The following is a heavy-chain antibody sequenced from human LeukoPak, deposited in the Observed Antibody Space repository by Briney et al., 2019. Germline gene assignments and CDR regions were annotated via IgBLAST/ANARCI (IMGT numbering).Heavy chain of an antibody. CDR2: ISSSGAYL. V-gene: IGHV3-21*01. J-gene: IGHJ4*02. Sequence: GGSLRLSCAASGFTFRSYSLNWVRQAPGKGLEWVSSISSSGAYLYYADSVKGRFTISRDNGKDSLYLQMNSLRDEDTAVYYCVRGTEYDILSGKNFGQFYFEYWGQGTLVTVSS. CDR3: VRGTEYDILSGKNFGQFYFEY. CDR1: GFTFRSYS. D-gene: IGHD3-9*01.